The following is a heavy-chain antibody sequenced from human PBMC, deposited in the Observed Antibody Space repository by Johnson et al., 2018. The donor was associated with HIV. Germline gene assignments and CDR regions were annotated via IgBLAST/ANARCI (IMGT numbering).Heavy chain of an antibody. J-gene: IGHJ3*02. CDR2: TTYDGTNK. CDR1: GFTFSTYG. V-gene: IGHV3-30*03. CDR3: ARDLHAFDI. Sequence: QVQLVESGGGVVQPGRSLRLSCAASGFTFSTYGMHWVRQAPGKGLEWVAVTTYDGTNKYYVDSVKGRFTISRDNAKNSLYLQMNSLRAEDTAGDYCARDLHAFDIWDQGTMVTVSS.